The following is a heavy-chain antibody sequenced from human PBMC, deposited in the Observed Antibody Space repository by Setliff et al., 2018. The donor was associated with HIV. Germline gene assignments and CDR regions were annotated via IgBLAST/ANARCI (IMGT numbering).Heavy chain of an antibody. CDR3: ARRTIFSYSFDF. CDR1: GGSVSSGDYY. Sequence: PSETLSLTCTVSGGSVSSGDYYYNWIRQSPGKGLEWLGYISSGGSTLYTPSLKSRIAISVDTSKNQSSLKLYSVSAADTAFYYCARRTIFSYSFDFWGLGSLVTVSS. CDR2: ISSGGST. J-gene: IGHJ4*02. V-gene: IGHV4-30-4*08.